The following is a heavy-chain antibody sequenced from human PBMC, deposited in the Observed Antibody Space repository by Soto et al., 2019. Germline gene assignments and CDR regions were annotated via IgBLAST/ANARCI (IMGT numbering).Heavy chain of an antibody. V-gene: IGHV3-21*01. CDR2: ISSSSSYI. Sequence: PGGSLILSCAASGFTFSSYSMNWVRQAPGKGLEWVSSISSSSSYIYYADSVKGRFTISRDNAKNSLYLKMNSLRAEDTAVYYCARDRSYYDSSGFLYYFDEWGQGNLVTV. J-gene: IGHJ4*02. D-gene: IGHD3-22*01. CDR3: ARDRSYYDSSGFLYYFDE. CDR1: GFTFSSYS.